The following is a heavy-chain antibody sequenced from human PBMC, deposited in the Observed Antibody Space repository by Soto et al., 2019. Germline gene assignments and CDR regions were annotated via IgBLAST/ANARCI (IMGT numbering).Heavy chain of an antibody. D-gene: IGHD6-19*01. CDR1: GFTVSSSQ. V-gene: IGHV3-53*01. CDR2: IFIGGTT. J-gene: IGHJ5*02. CDR3: AREKWGSGSRWLDP. Sequence: PGGSLRLSCAASGFTVSSSQMTWVRQAPGKALEWVSLIFIGGTTQYAVSVKGRFTISRDYSRNTVFLQMNSLRAEDTAVYYCAREKWGSGSRWLDPWGQGTLVTVSS.